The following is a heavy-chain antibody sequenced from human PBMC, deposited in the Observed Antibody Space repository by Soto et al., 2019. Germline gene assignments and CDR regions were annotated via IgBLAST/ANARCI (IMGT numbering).Heavy chain of an antibody. Sequence: SETLSLTCTVSGGSISSGGYYWSWIRQHPGKGLEWIGYIYYSGSTYYNPSLKSRVTISVDTSKNQFSLKLSSVTAADTAVYYCARIDSSGHTYDYWGQGTLVTVSS. J-gene: IGHJ4*02. D-gene: IGHD3-22*01. V-gene: IGHV4-31*03. CDR1: GGSISSGGYY. CDR2: IYYSGST. CDR3: ARIDSSGHTYDY.